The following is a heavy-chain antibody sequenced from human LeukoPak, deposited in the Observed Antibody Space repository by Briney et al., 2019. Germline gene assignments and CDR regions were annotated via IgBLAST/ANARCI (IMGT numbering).Heavy chain of an antibody. CDR2: ISTQNGNT. CDR1: GYTFTSYG. D-gene: IGHD6-19*01. V-gene: IGHV1-18*01. Sequence: ASVKVSCKASGYTFTSYGISWVRQAPGQGPEWMGWISTQNGNTNYAQKLQGRVTMTTDTSTSTAYMELRSLRSDDTAVYYCARAGPYSSGWLRSGYYYYYMDVWGKGTTVTVSS. CDR3: ARAGPYSSGWLRSGYYYYYMDV. J-gene: IGHJ6*03.